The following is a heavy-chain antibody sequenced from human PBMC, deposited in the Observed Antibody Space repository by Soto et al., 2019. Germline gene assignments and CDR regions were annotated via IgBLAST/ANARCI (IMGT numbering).Heavy chain of an antibody. CDR1: GFTLSSYE. J-gene: IGHJ4*02. V-gene: IGHV3-48*03. CDR3: ARDPEKYSGSDLGIDY. CDR2: ISSSGKTI. Sequence: GGSLRLSCAASGFTLSSYEMNWVRQAPGKGLEWVSYISSSGKTISYADSVKGRFTISRDNAKNSLYLQMNSLRAEDTAVYYCARDPEKYSGSDLGIDYWGQGTLVTVSS. D-gene: IGHD5-12*01.